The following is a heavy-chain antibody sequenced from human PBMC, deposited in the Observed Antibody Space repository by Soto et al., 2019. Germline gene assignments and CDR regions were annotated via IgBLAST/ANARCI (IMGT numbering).Heavy chain of an antibody. J-gene: IGHJ3*02. V-gene: IGHV4-59*01. CDR3: ASTHIVVVTDAFDI. D-gene: IGHD2-21*01. CDR1: GGSINTYY. CDR2: IHHSGST. Sequence: SETLSLTCAVSGGSINTYYWSWVRQPPGKGLEWIGNIHHSGSTNYNPSLNSRVTISIDTSKNKLSLWLNSVTAADTAVYYCASTHIVVVTDAFDIWGQGTMVTVSS.